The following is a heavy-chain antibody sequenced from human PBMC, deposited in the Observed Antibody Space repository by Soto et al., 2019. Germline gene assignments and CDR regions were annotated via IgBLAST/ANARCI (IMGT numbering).Heavy chain of an antibody. D-gene: IGHD3-16*01. CDR1: GFTFSSYS. CDR2: ISSSSSFI. CDR3: ARVGGLQKANWFDP. Sequence: GGSLRLSCAASGFTFSSYSMNWVRQAPGKGLEWVSSISSSSSFIYYADSVKGRFTISRDNAKNSLYLQMNSLRAEDTAVYYCARVGGLQKANWFDPWGQGSLVTVSS. J-gene: IGHJ5*02. V-gene: IGHV3-21*01.